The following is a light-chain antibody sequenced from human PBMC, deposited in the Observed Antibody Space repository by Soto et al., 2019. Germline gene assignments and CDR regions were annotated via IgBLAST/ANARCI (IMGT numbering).Light chain of an antibody. V-gene: IGKV1-5*03. CDR2: KAS. Sequence: DIQMTQSPSTLSGSVGDRVTITCRASQTISSWLAWYQQKPGKAPKLLIYKASTLKSGVPSRFSGSGSGTDFTLTISRLEPEDFAVYNCQQHGSSGTFGQGTKVDIK. J-gene: IGKJ1*01. CDR3: QQHGSSGT. CDR1: QTISSW.